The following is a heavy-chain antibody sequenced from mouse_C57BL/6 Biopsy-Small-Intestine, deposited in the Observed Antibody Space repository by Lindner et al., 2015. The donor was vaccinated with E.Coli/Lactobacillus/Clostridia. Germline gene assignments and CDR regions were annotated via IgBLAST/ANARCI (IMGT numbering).Heavy chain of an antibody. CDR3: ARASSQFLYWYFDV. J-gene: IGHJ1*03. V-gene: IGHV1-39*01. CDR1: GYSFTDYN. D-gene: IGHD1-1*01. Sequence: VQLQESGPELVKPGASVKISCKASGYSFTDYNMNWVKQSNGKSLEWIGVINPNYGTTNYNQKFKGKATLTVDQSSSTAHMELRSLTSEDSAVYYCARASSQFLYWYFDVWGTGTTVTVSS. CDR2: INPNYGTT.